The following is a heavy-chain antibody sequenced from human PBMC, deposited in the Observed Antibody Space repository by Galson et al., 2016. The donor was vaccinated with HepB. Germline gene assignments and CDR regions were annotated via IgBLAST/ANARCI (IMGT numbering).Heavy chain of an antibody. J-gene: IGHJ4*02. Sequence: SVKVSCKASGGLFNTYAISWVRQAPGQGLESMGGIIPIFGTTNYAQKFQGRVTITADETTSTVDTELSSLRSEDTAVYYCAGVSHTRYGDYFDYWGQGTLVTVSS. CDR3: AGVSHTRYGDYFDY. CDR2: IIPIFGTT. V-gene: IGHV1-69*13. D-gene: IGHD4-17*01. CDR1: GGLFNTYA.